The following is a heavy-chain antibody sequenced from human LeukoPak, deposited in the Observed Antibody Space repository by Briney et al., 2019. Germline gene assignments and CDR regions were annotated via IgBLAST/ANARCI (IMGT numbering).Heavy chain of an antibody. J-gene: IGHJ4*02. V-gene: IGHV3-48*03. D-gene: IGHD6-13*01. CDR1: GFTFSSYE. CDR3: ARGSSSSWYTAFHFDY. Sequence: GGSLRLSCAASGFTFSSYEMNWVRQAPGKGLEGVSYISSSGSTIYYADSVKGRFTISRDNAKNSLYLQMNSLRAEDTAVYYCARGSSSSWYTAFHFDYWGQGTLVTVSS. CDR2: ISSSGSTI.